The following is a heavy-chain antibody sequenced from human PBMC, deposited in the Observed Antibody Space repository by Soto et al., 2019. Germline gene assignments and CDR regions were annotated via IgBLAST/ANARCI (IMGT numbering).Heavy chain of an antibody. CDR3: VRDGSKTLRDCFDP. CDR2: VYATGTS. V-gene: IGHV4-4*07. D-gene: IGHD4-17*01. CDR1: GGSMSKFY. J-gene: IGHJ5*02. Sequence: SETLSVTCSVSGGSMSKFYWSWIRKTAGKGLEWMGRVYATGTSDYNPSLRSRIAMSVDISKKTFSLRLRSVTAEDTGVYYCVRDGSKTLRDCFDPWGQGILVTSPQ.